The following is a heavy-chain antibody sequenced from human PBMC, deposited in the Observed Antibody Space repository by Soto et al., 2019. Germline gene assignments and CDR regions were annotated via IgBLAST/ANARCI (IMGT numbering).Heavy chain of an antibody. CDR3: AKDVGRFVEWLVYDYFDY. V-gene: IGHV1-3*01. D-gene: IGHD3-3*01. CDR1: GYTFRSYA. CDR2: INAAKGNT. J-gene: IGHJ4*02. Sequence: GASVKVSCKSSGYTFRSYAIHWVRQAPGQRLEWIGWINAAKGNTTYSQNFQGRVTLSRDTSASTAYMELSSLTSEDTAVYYCAKDVGRFVEWLVYDYFDYWGQGTLVTVSS.